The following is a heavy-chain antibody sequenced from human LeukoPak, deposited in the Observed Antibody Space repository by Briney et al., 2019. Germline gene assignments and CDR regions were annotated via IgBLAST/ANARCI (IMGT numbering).Heavy chain of an antibody. CDR3: ARDYMAD. Sequence: GGSLRLSCAASGVSFSAYGMHWVREAPGQGGEWGAYIRFDGRDKYYADSVKGRFTISRDNSKNTLYLQMNSLRAEDTGVYYCARDYMADWGQGTLVTVSS. CDR2: IRFDGRDK. D-gene: IGHD5-24*01. J-gene: IGHJ4*02. V-gene: IGHV3-30*02. CDR1: GVSFSAYG.